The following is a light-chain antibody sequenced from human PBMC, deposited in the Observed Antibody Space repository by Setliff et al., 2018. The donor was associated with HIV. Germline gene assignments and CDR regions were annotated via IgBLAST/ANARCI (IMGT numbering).Light chain of an antibody. J-gene: IGLJ2*01. V-gene: IGLV2-14*01. CDR2: EVN. CDR3: TSYTTTSTLV. Sequence: QSALTQPASVSGSPGQSITISCTGSRSDVGAYNYVSWYQQYPGKAPKLLISEVNKRPSGVSNRFSGSKTGNTASLTISGLQAEDESDCYCTSYTTTSTLVFGGGTKVTVL. CDR1: RSDVGAYNY.